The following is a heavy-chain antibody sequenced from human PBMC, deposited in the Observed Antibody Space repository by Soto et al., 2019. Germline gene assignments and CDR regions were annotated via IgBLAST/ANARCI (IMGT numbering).Heavy chain of an antibody. V-gene: IGHV4-31*03. J-gene: IGHJ5*02. Sequence: SETLSLTCSVSGGSISSGGYYWSWIRQHPGKGLEWIGYIYYSGSTYYNPPLKSRVTISVDTSKNQFSLKLSSVTAADTAVYYCARVLGWRNWFDPWGQGTLVTVSS. CDR3: ARVLGWRNWFDP. D-gene: IGHD2-15*01. CDR2: IYYSGST. CDR1: GGSISSGGYY.